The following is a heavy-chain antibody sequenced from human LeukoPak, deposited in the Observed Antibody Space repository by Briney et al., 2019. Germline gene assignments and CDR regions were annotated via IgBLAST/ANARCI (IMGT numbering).Heavy chain of an antibody. D-gene: IGHD3-10*01. V-gene: IGHV1-8*01. CDR2: MNPNSGNT. J-gene: IGHJ5*02. CDR1: GYTFTSYD. Sequence: ASVKVSCKASGYTFTSYDINWVRQSTGQGLEWMGWMNPNSGNTGYAQKFQGRVTMTRNTSISTAYMELSSLRSEDTAVYYCARAFYYGSGSYSNWFDPWGQGTLVTVSS. CDR3: ARAFYYGSGSYSNWFDP.